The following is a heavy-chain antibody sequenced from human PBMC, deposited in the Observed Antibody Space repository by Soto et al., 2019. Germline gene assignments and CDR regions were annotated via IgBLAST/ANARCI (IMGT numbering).Heavy chain of an antibody. J-gene: IGHJ4*02. CDR1: GLTFSNYW. Sequence: EAQLVESGGDLVQPGGSLRLSCVTSGLTFSNYWLSWVRQAPGKGLEWVANINQAGNKKYYVDSVKGRFTISRDNAKNSLYLQMNSLKAEDTAVYYCARDRGSGRYWGQGTLVTVSS. D-gene: IGHD2-8*02. CDR2: INQAGNKK. V-gene: IGHV3-7*05. CDR3: ARDRGSGRY.